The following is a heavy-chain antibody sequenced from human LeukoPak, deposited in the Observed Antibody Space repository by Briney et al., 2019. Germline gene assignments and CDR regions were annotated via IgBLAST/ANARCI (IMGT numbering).Heavy chain of an antibody. V-gene: IGHV3-23*01. CDR2: ISGSGGST. CDR1: GFTFSSYA. D-gene: IGHD3-22*01. CDR3: AKDPYDNFFQH. Sequence: GGSLRLXCAASGFTFSSYAMSWVRQAPGKGLEWVSAISGSGGSTYYADSVKGRFTISRDNSKNTLYLQMNSLRAEDTAVYYCAKDPYDNFFQHWGQGTLVTVSS. J-gene: IGHJ1*01.